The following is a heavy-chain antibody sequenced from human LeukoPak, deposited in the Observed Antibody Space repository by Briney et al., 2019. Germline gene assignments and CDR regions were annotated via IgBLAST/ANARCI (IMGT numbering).Heavy chain of an antibody. J-gene: IGHJ4*02. D-gene: IGHD2-15*01. Sequence: ETLSLTCTVSGDSISSTSYFWGWIRQPPGKGLEWIGTIYYSGTTYYNPSLKSRVTISVDTSKNQFSLKLSSVSASDTAVYFCARHKCSGIYCPFDYWGQGTLVTVSS. CDR2: IYYSGTT. V-gene: IGHV4-39*01. CDR1: GDSISSTSYF. CDR3: ARHKCSGIYCPFDY.